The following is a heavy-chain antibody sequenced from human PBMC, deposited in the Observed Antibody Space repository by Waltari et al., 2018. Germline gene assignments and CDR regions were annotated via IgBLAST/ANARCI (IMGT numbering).Heavy chain of an antibody. D-gene: IGHD3-22*01. CDR3: AKDRDDSSGYYDY. J-gene: IGHJ4*02. V-gene: IGHV3-23*01. Sequence: EVQLLESGGGLVQPGGSLRLSCAASGFTFSSYAMSWVRQAPGKGLGWVSAISGSGGSTYYADSVKGRFTISRDNSKNTLYLQMNGLRAEDTAVYYCAKDRDDSSGYYDYWGQGTLVTVSS. CDR1: GFTFSSYA. CDR2: ISGSGGST.